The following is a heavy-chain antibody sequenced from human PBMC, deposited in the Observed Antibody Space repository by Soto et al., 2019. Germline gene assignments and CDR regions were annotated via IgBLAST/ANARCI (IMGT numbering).Heavy chain of an antibody. V-gene: IGHV3-30-3*01. Sequence: QVQLVESGGGVVQPGRSLRLSCAASGFTFSSYAMHWVRQAPGKGLEWVAVISYDGSNKYYADSVKGRFTISRDNSENTLYLQMNRLRAEDTAVYYCARDPMGRYYGSGSYYFDYWGQGTLVTVSS. CDR1: GFTFSSYA. J-gene: IGHJ4*02. CDR2: ISYDGSNK. D-gene: IGHD3-10*01. CDR3: ARDPMGRYYGSGSYYFDY.